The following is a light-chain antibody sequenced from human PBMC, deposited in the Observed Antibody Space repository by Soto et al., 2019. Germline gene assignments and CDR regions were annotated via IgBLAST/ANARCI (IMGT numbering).Light chain of an antibody. CDR3: QQYGTSSIT. V-gene: IGKV3-20*01. Sequence: EIVLTQSPGTLSLSPGERATISCRASQSVSSSYLAWYQQKPGQAPRLLIYAASISATDIPDRFSGSGSGTDFTLTISRLEPEDFAVFYCQQYGTSSITFGQGTRLEIK. CDR1: QSVSSSY. CDR2: AAS. J-gene: IGKJ5*01.